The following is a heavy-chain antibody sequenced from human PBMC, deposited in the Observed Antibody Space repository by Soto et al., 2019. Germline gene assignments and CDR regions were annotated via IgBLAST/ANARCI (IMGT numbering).Heavy chain of an antibody. CDR2: ISGSGGST. V-gene: IGHV3-23*01. CDR1: GFTFSSYD. D-gene: IGHD1-26*01. CDR3: AKGGGRYCSFYY. Sequence: EVQLLESGGGLVQPGGSLRLSCAASGFTFSSYDMSWVRQAPGKGLEWVSAISGSGGSTYYADSVKGRFTMSRDNSKNMLYLQIYTLRAEDTAVDYCAKGGGRYCSFYYWGRGSLVAVSS. J-gene: IGHJ4*02.